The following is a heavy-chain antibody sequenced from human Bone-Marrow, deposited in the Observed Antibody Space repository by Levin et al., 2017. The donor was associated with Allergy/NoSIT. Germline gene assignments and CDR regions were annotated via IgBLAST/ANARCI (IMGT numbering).Heavy chain of an antibody. Sequence: GESLKISCAASGFTFGTSAMTWVRQAPGKGLEWVSSLSGSGGTTYYAGSVKGRFTISRDSSKNTLYLQLNSLTVEDTAVYYCARGVYNVPDYYINWGQGTLVTVSS. CDR3: ARGVYNVPDYYIN. CDR1: GFTFGTSA. D-gene: IGHD3-10*01. V-gene: IGHV3-23*01. J-gene: IGHJ4*02. CDR2: LSGSGGTT.